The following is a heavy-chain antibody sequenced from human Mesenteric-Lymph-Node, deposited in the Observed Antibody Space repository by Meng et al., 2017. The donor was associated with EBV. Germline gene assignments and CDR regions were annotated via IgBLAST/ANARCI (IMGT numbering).Heavy chain of an antibody. CDR1: GGTFSSDA. CDR2: TSRTDGSA. J-gene: IGHJ5*02. V-gene: IGHV1-69*04. Sequence: QGRRGQEGAEVKKPGSSVKVSCKASGGTFSSDAISWVRQAPGQGLEWMGMTSRTDGSATYAQKFQGRLTVTSDTSTTTAYMELSSLRSEDTAVYYCAREGGAWGQGTLVTVSS. CDR3: AREGGA.